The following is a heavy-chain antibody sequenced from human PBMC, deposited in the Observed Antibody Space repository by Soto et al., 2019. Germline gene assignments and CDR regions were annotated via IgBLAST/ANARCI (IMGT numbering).Heavy chain of an antibody. V-gene: IGHV3-23*01. Sequence: RGSLRLSCAASGFTFSSSGMSWVRQGPGKGLEWVSGISGDGSNTYYADSVKGRFTISRDNSENTLSLQMNSLRAEDTAVYYCAKEEMGKSSIHRLDPWGQGTLVTVSS. CDR3: AKEEMGKSSIHRLDP. CDR2: ISGDGSNT. CDR1: GFTFSSSG. J-gene: IGHJ5*02. D-gene: IGHD2-21*01.